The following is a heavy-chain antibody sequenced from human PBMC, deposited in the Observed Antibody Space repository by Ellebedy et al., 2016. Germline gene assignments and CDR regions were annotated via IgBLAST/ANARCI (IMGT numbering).Heavy chain of an antibody. V-gene: IGHV3-30*04. D-gene: IGHD6-13*01. CDR3: ARGFTAAGGTFFDC. CDR2: ISYDGSNK. Sequence: GESLKISCAASGFTFRGYAMHWVRQAPGKGLEWVAVISYDGSNKYYADSVQGRFTISRDNSKNTLYLQMNSLRAEDTAVYYCARGFTAAGGTFFDCWGQGTLVTVSS. J-gene: IGHJ4*02. CDR1: GFTFRGYA.